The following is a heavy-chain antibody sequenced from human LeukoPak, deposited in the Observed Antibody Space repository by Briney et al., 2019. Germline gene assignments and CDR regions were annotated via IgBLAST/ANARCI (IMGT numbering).Heavy chain of an antibody. V-gene: IGHV5-51*01. D-gene: IGHD3-16*02. CDR2: IYPSDSGT. J-gene: IGHJ4*02. CDR1: GYSFTDYW. Sequence: GESLKISCKTSGYSFTDYWIGWVRQMPGEGLEWMGFIYPSDSGTRYSPSFQGQVTISADKSISTVYLYWSSLRASDTAIYYCVRADDYLWEKHRYSYHFDFWGQGTLVTVSS. CDR3: VRADDYLWEKHRYSYHFDF.